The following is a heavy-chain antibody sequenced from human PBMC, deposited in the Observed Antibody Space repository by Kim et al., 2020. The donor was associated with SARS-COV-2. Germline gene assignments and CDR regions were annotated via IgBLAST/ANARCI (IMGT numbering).Heavy chain of an antibody. Sequence: GGSLRLSCAASGFTFSNYGMHWVRQAPGKGLEWVAVIWYDGSNKYYEDSVKGRFTISRDNSKNTLYLQMNSLRAEDTAVYYCARGHDSTGYAFIGAFDIWGQGTMVTVSA. CDR2: IWYDGSNK. J-gene: IGHJ3*02. CDR3: ARGHDSTGYAFIGAFDI. D-gene: IGHD3-22*01. V-gene: IGHV3-33*08. CDR1: GFTFSNYG.